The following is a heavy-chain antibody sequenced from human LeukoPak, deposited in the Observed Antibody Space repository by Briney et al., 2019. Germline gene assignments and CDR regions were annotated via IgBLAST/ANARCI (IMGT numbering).Heavy chain of an antibody. Sequence: GGSLRLSCAASGFTFSSYGMHWVRQAPGKGLEWVAVISHDGSNKYYADSVKGRFTISRDNSKNTLYLQMNSLRAEDTAVYYCAKPTRAPMVQGVITPIFDYWGQGTLVTVSS. D-gene: IGHD3-10*01. CDR1: GFTFSSYG. CDR2: ISHDGSNK. V-gene: IGHV3-30*18. J-gene: IGHJ4*02. CDR3: AKPTRAPMVQGVITPIFDY.